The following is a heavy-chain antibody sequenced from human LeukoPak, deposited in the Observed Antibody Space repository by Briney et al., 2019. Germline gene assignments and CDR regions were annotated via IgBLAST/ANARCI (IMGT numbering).Heavy chain of an antibody. V-gene: IGHV4-34*01. CDR2: INHSGST. J-gene: IGHJ3*02. D-gene: IGHD6-25*01. CDR1: GGSFSGYY. Sequence: SETLSLTCAVYGGSFSGYYWSWIRQPPGKGLEWIGEINHSGSTNYNPSLKSRVTISVDTSKNQFSLKLSSVTAADTAVYYCARVIEEQRPATGAFDIWGQGTMVTVSS. CDR3: ARVIEEQRPATGAFDI.